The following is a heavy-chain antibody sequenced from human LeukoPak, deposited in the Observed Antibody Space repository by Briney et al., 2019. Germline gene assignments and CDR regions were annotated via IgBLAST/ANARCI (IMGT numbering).Heavy chain of an antibody. CDR2: IYYSGST. Sequence: SETLSLTCTVSGGSISSYYWSWIRQPPGKGLEWIGYIYYSGSTNYNPSLKSRVTISVDTSKNQFSLKLSSVTAADTAVYYCARDSGILWFGEFSNWFDPWGQGTLVTVSS. V-gene: IGHV4-59*12. D-gene: IGHD3-10*01. CDR3: ARDSGILWFGEFSNWFDP. J-gene: IGHJ5*02. CDR1: GGSISSYY.